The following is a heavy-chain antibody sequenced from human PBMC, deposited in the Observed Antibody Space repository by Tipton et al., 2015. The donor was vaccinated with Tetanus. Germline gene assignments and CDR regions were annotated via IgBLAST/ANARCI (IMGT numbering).Heavy chain of an antibody. V-gene: IGHV3-7*01. Sequence: SLRLSCAASGFMFSDYWMSWVRQAPGKGLEWVANVDPGGSTTYYVASVKGRFTISRDNAKNSLFLQMGSLRAEDSAVYYCARWEFTSGYYYLDYWGQGTLATVSS. J-gene: IGHJ4*02. D-gene: IGHD5-12*01. CDR1: GFMFSDYW. CDR3: ARWEFTSGYYYLDY. CDR2: VDPGGSTT.